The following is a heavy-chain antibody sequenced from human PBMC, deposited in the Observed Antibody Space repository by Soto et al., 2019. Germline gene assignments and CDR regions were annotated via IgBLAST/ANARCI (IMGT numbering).Heavy chain of an antibody. CDR1: GFTFSSYA. CDR3: ANIPIAVAGTLVAGYFDY. CDR2: ISGSGGST. Sequence: PGGSLRLSCAASGFTFSSYAMSWVRQAPGKGLEWVSAISGSGGSTYYADSVKGRFTISRDNSKNTLYLQMNSLRAEDTAVYYCANIPIAVAGTLVAGYFDYWGQGTLVTVSS. V-gene: IGHV3-23*01. J-gene: IGHJ4*02. D-gene: IGHD6-19*01.